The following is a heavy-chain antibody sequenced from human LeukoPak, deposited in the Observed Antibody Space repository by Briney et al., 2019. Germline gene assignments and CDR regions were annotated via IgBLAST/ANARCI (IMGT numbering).Heavy chain of an antibody. V-gene: IGHV3-23*01. J-gene: IGHJ3*02. CDR1: GFTFSTYA. CDR2: ISGSGGST. CDR3: ASHPDAFDI. Sequence: GGSLTLSCAASGFTFSTYAMSWVRQAPGKGLEWVSAISGSGGSTYYADSVKGRFTISRDNSKNTLYLQMNSLRAKDTAVYYCASHPDAFDIWGQGTMVTVSS.